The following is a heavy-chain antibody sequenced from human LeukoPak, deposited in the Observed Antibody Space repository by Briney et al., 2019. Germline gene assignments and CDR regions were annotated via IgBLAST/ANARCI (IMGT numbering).Heavy chain of an antibody. V-gene: IGHV4-30-4*01. CDR3: ARDSQRYSYGLNWFDP. D-gene: IGHD5-18*01. Sequence: AQTLSLTCTVSHGSIRSGDYYWRWIRQPPGKGVDRLGWIYYSGSTYYIPTLNSRDTLSVDTSHIQFSLQLTSVTAHDTAVSYCARDSQRYSYGLNWFDPWGQGTLVTVSS. CDR1: HGSIRSGDYY. CDR2: IYYSGST. J-gene: IGHJ5*02.